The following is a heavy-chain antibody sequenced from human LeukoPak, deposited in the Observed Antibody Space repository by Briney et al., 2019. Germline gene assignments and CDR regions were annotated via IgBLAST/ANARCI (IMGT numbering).Heavy chain of an antibody. CDR3: ARDQATTVTSYYYYGMDV. D-gene: IGHD4-17*01. CDR2: ISPNNGGA. Sequence: VASVKVSCKASGYTFTGYYMHWVRQAPGQGLEWMGWISPNNGGANFAQKFQGRVTMTRDTSTSTAYMELSSLTSDDTAVYYCARDQATTVTSYYYYGMDVWGQGTTVTVSS. J-gene: IGHJ6*02. CDR1: GYTFTGYY. V-gene: IGHV1-2*02.